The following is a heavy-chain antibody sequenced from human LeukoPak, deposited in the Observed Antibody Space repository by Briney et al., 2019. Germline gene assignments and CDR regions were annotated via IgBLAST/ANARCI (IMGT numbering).Heavy chain of an antibody. V-gene: IGHV3-66*01. CDR1: GFTVSSNH. D-gene: IGHD1-14*01. Sequence: GGSLRLSCAASGFTVSSNHMNWVRQAPGKGLEWVSVIYTGGSTKYADSVKGRFTISGDNSKNTLYLQMNSLRAEDTAVYYCARGGAKPTGVFDPWGQGTLVTVSS. CDR2: IYTGGST. CDR3: ARGGAKPTGVFDP. J-gene: IGHJ5*02.